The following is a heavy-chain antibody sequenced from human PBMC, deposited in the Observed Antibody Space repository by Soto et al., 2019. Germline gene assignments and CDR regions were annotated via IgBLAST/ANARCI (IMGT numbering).Heavy chain of an antibody. D-gene: IGHD3-3*01. V-gene: IGHV1-18*01. CDR1: GYTFNNYG. CDR3: AGVYDVWSVYQHPFDY. Sequence: QVQLVQSGAEVKKPGASVQDSCKASGYTFNNYGIRSVRQAPGQGLEWMGWISFYNGNTNYAQRLQGRDTMTTDTSTSTAYMELRSRRSDATAVYYCAGVYDVWSVYQHPFDYWGQGTLVTVSS. J-gene: IGHJ4*02. CDR2: ISFYNGNT.